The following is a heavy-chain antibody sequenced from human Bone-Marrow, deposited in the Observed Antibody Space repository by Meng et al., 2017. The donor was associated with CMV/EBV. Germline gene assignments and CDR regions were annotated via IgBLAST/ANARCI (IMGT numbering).Heavy chain of an antibody. J-gene: IGHJ5*02. CDR2: IYYSGST. V-gene: IGHV4-59*01. CDR1: GGSISSYY. Sequence: GSLRLSCTVSGGSISSYYWSWIRQLPGKGLEWIGYIYYSGSTNYNPSLKSRVTISVDTSKNQFSLKLSSVTVADTAVYYCAGHMGEYYDILTGMGGWFDPWGQGTLVTVSS. CDR3: AGHMGEYYDILTGMGGWFDP. D-gene: IGHD3-9*01.